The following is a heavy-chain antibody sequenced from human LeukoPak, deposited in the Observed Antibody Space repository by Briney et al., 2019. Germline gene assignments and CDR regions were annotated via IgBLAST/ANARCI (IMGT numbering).Heavy chain of an antibody. Sequence: GGSLRLSCTASGFTFSSYSMNWVRQAPGKGLEWVSYISSSSSTIYYADSVKGRFTISRDNAKNSLYLQMNSLRAEDTAVYYCAREAFNGWFDPWGQGTLVTVSS. CDR2: ISSSSSTI. CDR3: AREAFNGWFDP. CDR1: GFTFSSYS. D-gene: IGHD4-17*01. J-gene: IGHJ5*02. V-gene: IGHV3-48*04.